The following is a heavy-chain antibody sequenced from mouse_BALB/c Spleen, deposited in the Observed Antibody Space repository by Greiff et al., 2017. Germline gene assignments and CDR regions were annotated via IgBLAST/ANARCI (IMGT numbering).Heavy chain of an antibody. V-gene: IGHV5-6-2*01. D-gene: IGHD1-1*01. CDR3: ARHGDYYGSSYGLYWYFDV. CDR2: INSNGGST. Sequence: EVKVVESGGGLVKLGGSLKLSCAASGFTFSSYYMSWVRQTPEKRLELVAAINSNGGSTYYPDTVKGRFTISRDNAKNTLYLQMSSLKSEDTALYYCARHGDYYGSSYGLYWYFDVWGAGTTVTVSS. J-gene: IGHJ1*01. CDR1: GFTFSSYY.